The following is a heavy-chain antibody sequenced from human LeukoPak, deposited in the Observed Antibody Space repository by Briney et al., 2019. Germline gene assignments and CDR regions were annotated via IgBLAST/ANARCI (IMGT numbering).Heavy chain of an antibody. CDR2: VYTSGST. J-gene: IGHJ4*02. V-gene: IGHV4-61*02. CDR3: ARGNLYSSSWYGAFDY. Sequence: SETLSLTCTVSGDSISSATYYWNWIQQPAGKGLEWIGRVYTSGSTYYNPSLKSRVTISVDTSKNQFSLKLSSVTAADTAVYYCARGNLYSSSWYGAFDYWGQGTLVTVSS. D-gene: IGHD6-13*01. CDR1: GDSISSATYY.